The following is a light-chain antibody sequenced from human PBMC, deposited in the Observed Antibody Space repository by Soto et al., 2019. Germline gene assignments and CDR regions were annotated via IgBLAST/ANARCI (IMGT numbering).Light chain of an antibody. CDR3: QQYENLPT. V-gene: IGKV1-33*01. CDR2: DAS. CDR1: QNINNY. J-gene: IGKJ5*01. Sequence: DIPMTQPPSSLSASLGDRVTITCQASQNINNYLNWYQQKPGRAPKLLIYDASNLEAGVPSRFRGSGSGTDFTFTISRLQPEDIATYYCQQYENLPTFGQGTRLEI.